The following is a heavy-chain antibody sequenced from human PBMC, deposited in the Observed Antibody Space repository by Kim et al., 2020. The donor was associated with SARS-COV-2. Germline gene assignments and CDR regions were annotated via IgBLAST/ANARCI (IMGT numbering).Heavy chain of an antibody. D-gene: IGHD5-12*01. J-gene: IGHJ4*02. CDR3: ASRVSGYDSSFDY. Sequence: RYRPSFQGQVTCSADKSISTAYLQWSSLKASDTAMYYCASRVSGYDSSFDYWGQGTLVTVSS. V-gene: IGHV5-51*01.